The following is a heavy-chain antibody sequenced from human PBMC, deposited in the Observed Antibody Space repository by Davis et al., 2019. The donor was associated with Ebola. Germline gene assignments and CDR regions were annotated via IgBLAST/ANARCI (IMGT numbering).Heavy chain of an antibody. CDR1: GFIMSKYW. J-gene: IGHJ4*02. CDR3: VRDGWGSLFDY. V-gene: IGHV3-7*03. Sequence: PGGSLRLSCEASGFIMSKYWMAWGRQAPGKGPEWVAHIKEDGSVKDYVDSVKGRFTISRDNAKNSLYLQMNSLRVEDTAVYYCVRDGWGSLFDYWGQGTMVTVSS. CDR2: IKEDGSVK. D-gene: IGHD6-19*01.